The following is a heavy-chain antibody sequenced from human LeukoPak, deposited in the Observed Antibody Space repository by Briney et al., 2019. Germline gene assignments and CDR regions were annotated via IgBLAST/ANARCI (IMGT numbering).Heavy chain of an antibody. CDR1: GGSISDYY. CDR2: IYYSGST. V-gene: IGHV4-59*01. Sequence: SETLSLTCTVSGGSISDYYWTWIRQPPGKGLEWIGYIYYSGSTNYNPSLKSRVTISVDTSKNQFSLKLSSVTAADTAVYYCARVRYSSSPSLAPSTDLIDAFDIWGQGTMVTVSS. J-gene: IGHJ3*02. D-gene: IGHD6-6*01. CDR3: ARVRYSSSPSLAPSTDLIDAFDI.